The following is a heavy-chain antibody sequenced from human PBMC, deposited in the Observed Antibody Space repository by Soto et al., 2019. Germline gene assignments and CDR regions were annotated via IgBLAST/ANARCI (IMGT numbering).Heavy chain of an antibody. Sequence: VESLKISCKGSGYIFTSYWICCFLQMPGKGLEWMGIIYPGDSDTRYSPSFQGQVTISADKSISTAYLQWSSLKASDTAMYYCARVDSENGMDVWGQGTTVTVSS. CDR1: GYIFTSYW. CDR3: ARVDSENGMDV. J-gene: IGHJ6*02. V-gene: IGHV5-51*01. CDR2: IYPGDSDT. D-gene: IGHD5-12*01.